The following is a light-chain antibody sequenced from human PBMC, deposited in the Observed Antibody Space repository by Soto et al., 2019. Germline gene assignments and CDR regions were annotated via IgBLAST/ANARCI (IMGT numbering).Light chain of an antibody. J-gene: IGKJ4*01. Sequence: EIVRTQSPASLSVSPGERVTLSCRASQSVRSELAWYQQKSGQPPRLIVDGASTRATGIPDRFSGSGSETELTLTHNDMQSDDFAVYYGQQYKRWPPLTFAGRTKEEI. CDR2: GAS. V-gene: IGKV3-15*01. CDR1: QSVRSE. CDR3: QQYKRWPPLT.